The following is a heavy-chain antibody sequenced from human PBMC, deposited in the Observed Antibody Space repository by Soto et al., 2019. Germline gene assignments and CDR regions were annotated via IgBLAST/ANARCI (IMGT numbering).Heavy chain of an antibody. CDR1: VWSFSSYY. Sequence: SETLSRTCAVSVWSFSSYYLSWIRQPPGKGLEWIGYMYYGGRTNYNPSLKSRVTISVDTSKMQVSLKLSSVTAADTAVYYCARDGHGMDVWGQGTTVTVSS. CDR2: MYYGGRT. J-gene: IGHJ6*02. CDR3: ARDGHGMDV. V-gene: IGHV4-59*12.